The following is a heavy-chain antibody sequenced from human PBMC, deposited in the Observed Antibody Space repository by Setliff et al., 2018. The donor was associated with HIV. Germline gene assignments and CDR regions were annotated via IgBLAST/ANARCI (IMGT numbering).Heavy chain of an antibody. CDR1: GYTFTSYG. Sequence: ASVKVSCQASGYTFTSYGIRWVRQAPGQGLEWMGWISAYSGNTNYAQKFQGRVTMTTDTSTSTAYMELRSLRSDDTAVYYCARDQYDILTGYYRDDYYMDVGGKGTTGTVS. CDR3: ARDQYDILTGYYRDDYYMDV. D-gene: IGHD3-9*01. V-gene: IGHV1-18*01. J-gene: IGHJ6*03. CDR2: ISAYSGNT.